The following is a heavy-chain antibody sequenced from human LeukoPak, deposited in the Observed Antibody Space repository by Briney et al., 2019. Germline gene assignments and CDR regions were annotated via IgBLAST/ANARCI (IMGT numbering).Heavy chain of an antibody. J-gene: IGHJ4*02. D-gene: IGHD3-10*01. CDR2: IYNHGGT. V-gene: IGHV4-59*11. CDR3: ARALYGHYFDC. CDR1: GGSINSPY. Sequence: SETLSLTSTVSGGSINSPYWSWIRQSPGKGLEWIGYIYNHGGTKYNPSLESRVTISVDTSKSQFSLNVSSVTAADTAVYYCARALYGHYFDCWGQGTLVTVSS.